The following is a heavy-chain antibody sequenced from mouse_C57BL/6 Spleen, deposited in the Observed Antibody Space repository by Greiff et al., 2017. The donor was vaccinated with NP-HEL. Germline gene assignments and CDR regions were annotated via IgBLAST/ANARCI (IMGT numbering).Heavy chain of an antibody. CDR2: INPYNGGT. CDR3: ARSGITTVVEDAMDY. CDR1: GYTFTDYY. Sequence: EVQLQQSGPVLVKPGASVKMSCKASGYTFTDYYMNWVKQSHGKSLEWIGVINPYNGGTNYNQKFTGKATLTVAKSSSTAYMELNSLTSEDSAVYYCARSGITTVVEDAMDYWGQGTSVTVSS. V-gene: IGHV1-19*01. D-gene: IGHD1-1*01. J-gene: IGHJ4*01.